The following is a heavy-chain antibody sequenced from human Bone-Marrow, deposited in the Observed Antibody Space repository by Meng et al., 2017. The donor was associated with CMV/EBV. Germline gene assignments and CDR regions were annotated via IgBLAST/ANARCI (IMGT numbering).Heavy chain of an antibody. V-gene: IGHV1-69*05. CDR3: TRGLGDSSWYDQGDY. CDR2: IIPIFGTA. Sequence: SVKVSCKASGGTFSSYAISWVRQAPGQGLEWMGGIIPIFGTANYAQKFQGRVTITTDESTSTAYMELSSLRSEDTAVYYCTRGLGDSSWYDQGDYWGQGPLVTVSS. D-gene: IGHD6-13*01. CDR1: GGTFSSYA. J-gene: IGHJ4*02.